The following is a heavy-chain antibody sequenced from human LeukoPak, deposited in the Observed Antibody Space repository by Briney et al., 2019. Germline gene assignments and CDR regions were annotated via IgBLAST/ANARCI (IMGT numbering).Heavy chain of an antibody. J-gene: IGHJ4*02. V-gene: IGHV7-4-1*02. D-gene: IGHD5-18*01. CDR3: ARVKDGVDTAMCN. CDR2: INTNTGNP. CDR1: GYTFSNYA. Sequence: ASVKVSCKASGYTFSNYAINWVRQAPGQGLEWMGWINTNTGNPTYAQGFTGRFVFSLDTSVSTAYLQISSLKAEDTAVYYCARVKDGVDTAMCNWGQGTLVTVSS.